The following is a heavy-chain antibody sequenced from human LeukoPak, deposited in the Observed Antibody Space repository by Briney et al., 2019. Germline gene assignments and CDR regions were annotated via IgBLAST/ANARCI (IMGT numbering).Heavy chain of an antibody. Sequence: SETLSLTCTVAAPSLSSSSYDWGWLRQPPGKGLEWIVSIYFSGSTYYDPSPKCRVTISVDTSKNQFSLKLSSVTAADTAVYYCARHGEVVVITTIDYWGQGTLVTVSS. D-gene: IGHD3-22*01. CDR3: ARHGEVVVITTIDY. J-gene: IGHJ4*02. V-gene: IGHV4-39*01. CDR1: APSLSSSSYD. CDR2: IYFSGST.